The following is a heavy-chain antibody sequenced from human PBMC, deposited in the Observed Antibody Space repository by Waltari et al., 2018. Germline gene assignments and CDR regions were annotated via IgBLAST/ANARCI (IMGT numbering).Heavy chain of an antibody. V-gene: IGHV3-7*01. CDR1: GFTFSSYC. Sequence: EVQLVESGVGLVQPGGSLRLSCAASGFTFSSYCMSWFRQAPGKGLEWVGNIKQDGSEKYYVDSVKGRFTISRDNAKNSLYLQMNSLRAEDTAVYYCARVGSLIVVVVAPDPSFDYWGQGTLVTVSS. CDR2: IKQDGSEK. D-gene: IGHD2-15*01. CDR3: ARVGSLIVVVVAPDPSFDY. J-gene: IGHJ4*02.